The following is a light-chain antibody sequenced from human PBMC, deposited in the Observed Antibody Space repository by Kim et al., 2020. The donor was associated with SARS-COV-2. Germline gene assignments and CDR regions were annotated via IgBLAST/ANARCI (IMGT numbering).Light chain of an antibody. V-gene: IGLV2-14*03. CDR3: SSYTTSNTFV. CDR2: DVT. CDR1: SRDVGGYNY. Sequence: QSALTKPASVSGSPGQSITISCTGTSRDVGGYNYVSWYQQYPGKAPKFMIYDVTERPSGISDRFSGSKSGNTAFLTISGLQAEDEADYYCSSYTTSNTFVFGRGTQLTVL. J-gene: IGLJ3*02.